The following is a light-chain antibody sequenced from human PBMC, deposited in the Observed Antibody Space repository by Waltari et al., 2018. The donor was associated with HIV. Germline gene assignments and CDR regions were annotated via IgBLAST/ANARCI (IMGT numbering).Light chain of an antibody. CDR2: EVN. V-gene: IGLV2-8*01. CDR3: SSYVGNNIYV. J-gene: IGLJ1*01. Sequence: QSALTQPPSASGSPGQSVTISCIGTSSDVGTYNYVSWYKHHPGRAPKLMIFEVNQRASGVPDRFSAPRSGNTAYLTVSGLQPEDEADYYCSSYVGNNIYVFGTGTKVTVL. CDR1: SSDVGTYNY.